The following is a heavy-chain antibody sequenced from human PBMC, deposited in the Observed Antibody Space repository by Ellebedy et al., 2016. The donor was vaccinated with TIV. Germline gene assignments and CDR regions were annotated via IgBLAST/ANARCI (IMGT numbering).Heavy chain of an antibody. CDR1: GYTFTSYG. CDR3: ARGYQLLYWYYFDY. J-gene: IGHJ4*02. D-gene: IGHD2-2*02. V-gene: IGHV1-18*01. Sequence: ASVKVSCXASGYTFTSYGISWVRQAPGQGLEWMGWISAYNGNTNYAQKLQGRVTMTTDTSTSTAYMELRSLRSEDTAVYYCARGYQLLYWYYFDYWGQGTLVTVSS. CDR2: ISAYNGNT.